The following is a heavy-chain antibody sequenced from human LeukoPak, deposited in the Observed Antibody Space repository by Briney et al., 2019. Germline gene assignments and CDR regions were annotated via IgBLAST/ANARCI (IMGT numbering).Heavy chain of an antibody. Sequence: ASVKVSCKASGYTFTPYYIHWVRQAPGQGPEWMGVINPSGGGTKYAQKFQGRVTITRDTSTSTVYMELSSLRSDDTALFYCARDRGLGAASLYLDYWGQGTLVIVSS. V-gene: IGHV1-46*01. CDR1: GYTFTPYY. D-gene: IGHD1-26*01. CDR3: ARDRGLGAASLYLDY. J-gene: IGHJ4*02. CDR2: INPSGGGT.